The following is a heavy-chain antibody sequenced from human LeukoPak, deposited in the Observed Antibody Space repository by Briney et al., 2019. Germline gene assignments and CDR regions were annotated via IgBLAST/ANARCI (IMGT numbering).Heavy chain of an antibody. Sequence: GGSLRLSCAASGFSFSSYSMHWVRQAPPRGLEWVSYISSSSSTTYYAHSVQGRFTISRDNAKNSLSQQTDSLRAEDTAVCYCARVRVVPTSYYIEYWEQRALVTVSP. CDR3: ARVRVVPTSYYIEY. V-gene: IGHV3-48*04. D-gene: IGHD3-22*01. J-gene: IGHJ4*02. CDR2: ISSSSSTT. CDR1: GFSFSSYS.